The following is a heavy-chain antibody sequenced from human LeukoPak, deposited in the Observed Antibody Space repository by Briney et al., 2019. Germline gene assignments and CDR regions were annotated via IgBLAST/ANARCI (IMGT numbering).Heavy chain of an antibody. Sequence: GGSLRLSCAASGFTFSNAWMSWVRQAPGKGLEWVGRIKSKTDGGTTDYAAPVKGRFTISRDDSKNTLYLQMNSLKTEDTAVYYYTTEAYSGSFPGYWGQGTLVTVSS. D-gene: IGHD1-26*01. CDR3: TTEAYSGSFPGY. J-gene: IGHJ4*02. CDR2: IKSKTDGGTT. CDR1: GFTFSNAW. V-gene: IGHV3-15*01.